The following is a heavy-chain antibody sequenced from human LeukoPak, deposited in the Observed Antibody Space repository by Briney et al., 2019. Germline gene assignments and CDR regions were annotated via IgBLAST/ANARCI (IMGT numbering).Heavy chain of an antibody. J-gene: IGHJ4*02. CDR3: AREANYFGSGTYFEGTFDY. D-gene: IGHD3-10*01. Sequence: SETLSLTCTVSGGSISGYSWSWIRQAPGKGLEWIGYIYHSGASNYNPSLKSRVTISIDTSKNEFSLKVTSVTAADTAVYYCAREANYFGSGTYFEGTFDYWGQGSLVTVSS. CDR1: GGSISGYS. V-gene: IGHV4-59*01. CDR2: IYHSGAS.